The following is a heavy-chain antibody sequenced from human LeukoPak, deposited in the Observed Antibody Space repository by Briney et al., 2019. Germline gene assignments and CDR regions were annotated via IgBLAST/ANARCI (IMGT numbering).Heavy chain of an antibody. V-gene: IGHV5-51*01. D-gene: IGHD3-3*01. CDR1: GYSFSSYW. Sequence: GESLKISCKGSGYSFSSYWIAWVRQMPGKGLEWMGIIYPGDSDTRYNPSFQGQVTISADKSISTAYLQWSSLKASDTAMYYCARVPITVSNPDYWGQGTLVTVSS. CDR3: ARVPITVSNPDY. J-gene: IGHJ4*02. CDR2: IYPGDSDT.